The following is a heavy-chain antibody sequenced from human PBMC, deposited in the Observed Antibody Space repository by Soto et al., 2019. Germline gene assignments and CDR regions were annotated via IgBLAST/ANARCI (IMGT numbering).Heavy chain of an antibody. CDR2: ISYSGST. V-gene: IGHV4-30-4*01. CDR1: GGSISSSDYY. D-gene: IGHD2-21*01. CDR3: ARDPSSGGYCPGPCFDY. Sequence: QVQLQESGPGLVKPSQTLSLTCTVSGGSISSSDYYWTWIRQPPGKGPECIGYISYSGSTNYNPSLKSRVTISLDTSKNHFSLKLSSVTAADTAVYYCARDPSSGGYCPGPCFDYWGQGTLVTVSS. J-gene: IGHJ4*02.